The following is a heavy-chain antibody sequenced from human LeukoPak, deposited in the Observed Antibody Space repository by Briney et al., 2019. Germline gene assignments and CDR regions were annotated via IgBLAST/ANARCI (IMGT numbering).Heavy chain of an antibody. CDR2: MNPNSGNT. D-gene: IGHD3-22*01. CDR3: ARGSYYYDSSGYSYWFDP. CDR1: AYTFTSYD. Sequence: GASVKVSCKPSAYTFTSYDINWERQATGQGLEWMGWMNPNSGNTGYAQKFPGRVTMTRNTAISTAYMELSSLRSEDTAVYYCARGSYYYDSSGYSYWFDPWGQGTLVTVSS. V-gene: IGHV1-8*01. J-gene: IGHJ5*02.